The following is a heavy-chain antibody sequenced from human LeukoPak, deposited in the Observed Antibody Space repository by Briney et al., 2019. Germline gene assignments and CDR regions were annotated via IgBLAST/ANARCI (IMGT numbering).Heavy chain of an antibody. D-gene: IGHD3-10*01. J-gene: IGHJ4*02. CDR3: AGQTYYYTAVSYFLRPPDY. V-gene: IGHV4-39*01. CDR2: IYVSGTS. CDR1: GGSINNNNYY. Sequence: PSETLSLTCTVSGGSINNNNYYWGWIRQPPGKGLEWIWSIYVSGTSYYNPSLKCRVTISVDTSKNQSSLKVSSVTAAHTAVYYCAGQTYYYTAVSYFLRPPDYWGQGTLVTVSS.